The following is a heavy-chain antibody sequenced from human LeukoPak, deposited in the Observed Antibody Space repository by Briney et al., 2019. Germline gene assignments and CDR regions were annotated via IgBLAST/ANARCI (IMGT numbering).Heavy chain of an antibody. J-gene: IGHJ4*02. V-gene: IGHV4-34*01. CDR3: ARGTMIVVVNPLPYSFDY. Sequence: SETLSLTCAVYGGSFSGYYWSWIRQPPVKGLEWIGEINHSGSTNYNPSLKSRVTISVDTSKNQFSLKLSSVTAADTAVYYCARGTMIVVVNPLPYSFDYWGQGTLVTVSS. CDR1: GGSFSGYY. D-gene: IGHD3-22*01. CDR2: INHSGST.